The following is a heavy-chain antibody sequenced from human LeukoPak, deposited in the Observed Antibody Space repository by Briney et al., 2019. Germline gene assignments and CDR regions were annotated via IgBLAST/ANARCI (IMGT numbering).Heavy chain of an antibody. CDR3: ARGSGVIGELSAEYFQH. D-gene: IGHD3-10*01. Sequence: GASVKVSCKASGYTFTSYAMHWVRQAPGQRLEWMGWINAGNGNTKYSQKFQGRVTITRDTSASTAYMELSSLRSEDTAVYYCARGSGVIGELSAEYFQHWGQGTLVTVSS. CDR2: INAGNGNT. V-gene: IGHV1-3*01. J-gene: IGHJ1*01. CDR1: GYTFTSYA.